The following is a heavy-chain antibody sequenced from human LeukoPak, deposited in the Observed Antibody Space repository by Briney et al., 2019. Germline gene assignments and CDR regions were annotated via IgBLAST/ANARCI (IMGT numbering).Heavy chain of an antibody. D-gene: IGHD3-10*01. CDR3: ARGLWFGPFDY. V-gene: IGHV3-73*01. Sequence: GGSLRLSCAASGFTFSGSALHWVRQASGKGLEWVGRIRSTANGYATAYAASVKGRFTISRDDSKNTAYLQMDSLKTEDTAVYYCARGLWFGPFDYWGQGTLVTVSS. J-gene: IGHJ4*02. CDR1: GFTFSGSA. CDR2: IRSTANGYAT.